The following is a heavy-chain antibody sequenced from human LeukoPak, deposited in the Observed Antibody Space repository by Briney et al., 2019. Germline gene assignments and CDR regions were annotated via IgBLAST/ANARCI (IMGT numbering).Heavy chain of an antibody. V-gene: IGHV3-23*01. Sequence: GGSLRLSCAAYGFTFSSYAMSWVRQAPGKGLEWVSAISGSVGSTYYADSVKGRFTISRDNSKNTLYLQMNSLRAEDTAVYYCAKDRSVVAAVYYYYGMDVWGQGTTVTVSS. CDR2: ISGSVGST. CDR1: GFTFSSYA. CDR3: AKDRSVVAAVYYYYGMDV. J-gene: IGHJ6*02. D-gene: IGHD2-15*01.